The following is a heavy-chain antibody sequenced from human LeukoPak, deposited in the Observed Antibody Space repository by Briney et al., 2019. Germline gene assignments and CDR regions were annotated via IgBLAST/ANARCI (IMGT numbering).Heavy chain of an antibody. CDR2: ITSSSTYI. CDR1: GFTFSSYN. V-gene: IGHV3-21*01. J-gene: IGHJ6*03. Sequence: GGSLRLSCAASGFTFSSYNMNWVRQAPGRGLEWVSSITSSSTYIYYADSVRGRFTISRDNTKNSLYLQMNSLRAEDTAVYFCARDPYSGNYGAYYYYYMDVWGKGTTVTISS. D-gene: IGHD1-26*01. CDR3: ARDPYSGNYGAYYYYYMDV.